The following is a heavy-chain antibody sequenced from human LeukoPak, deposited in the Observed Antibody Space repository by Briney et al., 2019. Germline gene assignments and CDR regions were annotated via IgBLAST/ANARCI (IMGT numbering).Heavy chain of an antibody. J-gene: IGHJ3*02. CDR3: AKVQAPITMIVVKYDAFDI. V-gene: IGHV3-23*01. CDR1: GFTFSSYA. Sequence: PGGSLRLSCAASGFTFSSYAMSWVRQAPGKGLEWVSAISGSGGSTYYADSVKGRFTISRDNSKNTLYLQMNSLRAEDTAVYYCAKVQAPITMIVVKYDAFDIWGQGTMVTVSS. D-gene: IGHD3-22*01. CDR2: ISGSGGST.